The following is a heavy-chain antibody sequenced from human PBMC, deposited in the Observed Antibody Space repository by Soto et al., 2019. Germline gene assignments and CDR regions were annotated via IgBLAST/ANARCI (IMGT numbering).Heavy chain of an antibody. CDR2: IKSKTDGGTT. J-gene: IGHJ4*02. V-gene: IGHV3-15*07. D-gene: IGHD5-18*01. CDR3: TTDPGQGRIQLWLVGY. CDR1: GFTFSNAW. Sequence: GGSLRLSCAASGFTFSNAWMNWVRQAPGKGLEWVGRIKSKTDGGTTDYAAPVKGRFTISRDDSKNTLYLQMNSLKTEDTAVYYCTTDPGQGRIQLWLVGYWGQGTLVTVSS.